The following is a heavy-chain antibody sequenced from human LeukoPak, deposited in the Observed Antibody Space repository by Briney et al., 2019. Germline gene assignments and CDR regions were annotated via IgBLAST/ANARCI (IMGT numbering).Heavy chain of an antibody. V-gene: IGHV3-33*06. Sequence: GGSLRLSCVASGLPFSSHGMHWVRQAPGKGLEWVAVIWHDGSNKYHADSVKGRFTISRDNSKNMLFLQMNSLRAEDTAVFYCAKDARRTSGWYYFDYWGQGALVTVSS. CDR1: GLPFSSHG. J-gene: IGHJ4*02. D-gene: IGHD6-19*01. CDR3: AKDARRTSGWYYFDY. CDR2: IWHDGSNK.